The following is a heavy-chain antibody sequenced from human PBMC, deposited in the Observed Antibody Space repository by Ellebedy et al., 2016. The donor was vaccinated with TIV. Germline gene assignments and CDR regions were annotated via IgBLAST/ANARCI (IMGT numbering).Heavy chain of an antibody. Sequence: MPSETLSLTCAISGDSVSGNSVAWNWIRQSPSRGLEWLGSTYYRSKWYNDYAVSVKSRITISPDTSKNQFSLQLNSVTPEDTALYYCAGEDEQDAFDIWGQGTMVTVSS. CDR3: AGEDEQDAFDI. CDR1: GDSVSGNSVA. CDR2: TYYRSKWYN. J-gene: IGHJ3*02. V-gene: IGHV6-1*01.